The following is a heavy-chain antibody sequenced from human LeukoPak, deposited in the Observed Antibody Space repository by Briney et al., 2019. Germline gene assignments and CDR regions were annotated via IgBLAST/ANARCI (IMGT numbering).Heavy chain of an antibody. CDR2: IRSDGSNK. CDR3: ARGGLSNTYYYDSSGPRGFL. Sequence: GGSLRLSCAGSGFSFSSYGMHWVRQAPGKGLEWMAFIRSDGSNKYYADSVKGRFTISRDNSKNTLYLQMNSLRAEDTAVYYCARGGLSNTYYYDSSGPRGFLWGQGTLVTVSS. CDR1: GFSFSSYG. V-gene: IGHV3-30*02. J-gene: IGHJ4*02. D-gene: IGHD3-22*01.